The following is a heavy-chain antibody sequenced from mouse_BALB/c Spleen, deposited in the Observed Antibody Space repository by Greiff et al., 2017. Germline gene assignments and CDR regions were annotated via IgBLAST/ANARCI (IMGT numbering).Heavy chain of an antibody. Sequence: EVKVVESGGGLVQPGGSLRLSCATSGFTFTDYYMSWVRQPPGKALEWLGFIRNKANGYTTEYSASVKGRFTISRDNSQSILYLQMNTLRAEDSATYYCARDYYGSSLYAMDYWGQGTSVTVSS. J-gene: IGHJ4*01. CDR2: IRNKANGYTT. V-gene: IGHV7-3*02. D-gene: IGHD1-1*01. CDR1: GFTFTDYY. CDR3: ARDYYGSSLYAMDY.